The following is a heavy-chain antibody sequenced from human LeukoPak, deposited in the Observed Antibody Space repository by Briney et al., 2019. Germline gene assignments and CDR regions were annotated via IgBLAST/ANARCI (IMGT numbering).Heavy chain of an antibody. CDR2: INHSGST. Sequence: SETLSLTCAVYGGSFSGYYWSWIRQPPGKGLEWIGEINHSGSTNYNPSLKSRVTISVDTSKNQFSLKLSSVTAADTAVYYCARQRSQKPDRDYYDSSGYWATNWFDPWGQGTLVTVSS. CDR3: ARQRSQKPDRDYYDSSGYWATNWFDP. V-gene: IGHV4-34*01. CDR1: GGSFSGYY. J-gene: IGHJ5*02. D-gene: IGHD3-22*01.